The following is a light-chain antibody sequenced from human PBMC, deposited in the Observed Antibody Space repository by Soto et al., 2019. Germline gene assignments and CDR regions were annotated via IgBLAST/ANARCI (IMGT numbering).Light chain of an antibody. J-gene: IGLJ2*01. Sequence: QSVLTQPPSVSGAPGQRVTISCTGSSSNIGAGYDVHWYQQLPGTAPKLVIYGNRNRPSGVPDRFSGSKSGTSASLAITGLQADDEADYYCQSYDSSLSGSKVVFGGGTKLTVL. V-gene: IGLV1-40*01. CDR2: GNR. CDR1: SSNIGAGYD. CDR3: QSYDSSLSGSKVV.